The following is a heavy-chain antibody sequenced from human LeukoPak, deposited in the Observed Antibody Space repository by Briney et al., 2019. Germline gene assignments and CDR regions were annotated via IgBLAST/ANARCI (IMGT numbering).Heavy chain of an antibody. CDR2: INPNSGGT. V-gene: IGHV1-2*02. CDR1: GYTFTGYY. Sequence: GASVKVSCKASGYTFTGYYMHWVRQAPGQGLEWMGWINPNSGGTNYAQKFQGRVTMTRDTSISTAYMELSRLRSDDTAVYYCARGRRPKGYYDSSGYLVLDYWGQGTLVTVSS. D-gene: IGHD3-22*01. CDR3: ARGRRPKGYYDSSGYLVLDY. J-gene: IGHJ4*02.